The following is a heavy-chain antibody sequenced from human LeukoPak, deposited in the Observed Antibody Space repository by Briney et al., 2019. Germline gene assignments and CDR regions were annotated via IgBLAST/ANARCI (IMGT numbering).Heavy chain of an antibody. Sequence: GGSLRLSCAASGFTFDDYGMTWVRQAPGKGLEWVSGTNWNGGSTGYADSVKGRFTISRDNAKNSLYLQMNSLRAEDTALYYCARRSGYDSNYFDYWGQGTLVTASS. J-gene: IGHJ4*02. CDR2: TNWNGGST. V-gene: IGHV3-20*04. CDR3: ARRSGYDSNYFDY. CDR1: GFTFDDYG. D-gene: IGHD5-12*01.